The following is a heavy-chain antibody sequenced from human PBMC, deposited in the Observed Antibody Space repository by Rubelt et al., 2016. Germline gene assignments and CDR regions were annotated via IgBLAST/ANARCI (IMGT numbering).Heavy chain of an antibody. V-gene: IGHV3-7*03. CDR1: GFTFSSYA. D-gene: IGHD3-10*01. J-gene: IGHJ5*02. CDR2: IKQDGSEK. Sequence: EVQLVESGGGLVQPGGSLRLSCEGSGFTFSSYAMSWVRQAPGKGLEWVANIKQDGSEKYYVDSVKGRFTISRDNSRNTLFLQMNGRGVEDTALYYCAKSPNTTPRGWFDPWGQGTLVIVSS. CDR3: AKSPNTTPRGWFDP.